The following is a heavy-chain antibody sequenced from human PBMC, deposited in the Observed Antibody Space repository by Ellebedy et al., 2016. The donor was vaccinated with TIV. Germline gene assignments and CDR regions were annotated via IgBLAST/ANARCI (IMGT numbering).Heavy chain of an antibody. V-gene: IGHV3-30*18. J-gene: IGHJ5*02. CDR3: AKDPGDYVA. CDR2: ISYDGSNK. D-gene: IGHD4-17*01. Sequence: GESLKISXAASGFTFSSYGMHWVRQAPGKGLEWVAVISYDGSNKYYADSVKGRFTISRDNSKNTLYLQMNSLRAEDTAVYYCAKDPGDYVAWGQGTLVTVSS. CDR1: GFTFSSYG.